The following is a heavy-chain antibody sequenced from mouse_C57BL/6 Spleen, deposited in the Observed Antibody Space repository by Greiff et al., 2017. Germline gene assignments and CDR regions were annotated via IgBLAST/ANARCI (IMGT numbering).Heavy chain of an antibody. D-gene: IGHD4-1*01. Sequence: QVQLQQSGAELVKPGASVKLSCKASGYTFTSYWMHWVKQRPGQGLEWIGMIHPNSGSTNYNEKFKSKATLTVDKSSSTAYMQLSSLTSEDSAVYYCTEKNWEEFDYWGQGTTLTVSS. CDR1: GYTFTSYW. V-gene: IGHV1-64*01. J-gene: IGHJ2*01. CDR2: IHPNSGST. CDR3: TEKNWEEFDY.